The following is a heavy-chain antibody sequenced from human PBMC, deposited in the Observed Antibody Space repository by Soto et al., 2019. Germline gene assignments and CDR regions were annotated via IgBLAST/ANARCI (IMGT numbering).Heavy chain of an antibody. CDR3: AKEESSSWAVVSWYFGL. J-gene: IGHJ2*01. D-gene: IGHD6-13*01. CDR1: GLTFSSYA. V-gene: IGHV3-23*01. Sequence: GGSLRLSCAASGLTFSSYAMNWVRQAPGKGLERVSGISGSGSSTYYADSVKGRFTISRDNSKNTLYLRMNSLRAEDTAVYYCAKEESSSWAVVSWYFGLWGRGTLVTVSS. CDR2: ISGSGSST.